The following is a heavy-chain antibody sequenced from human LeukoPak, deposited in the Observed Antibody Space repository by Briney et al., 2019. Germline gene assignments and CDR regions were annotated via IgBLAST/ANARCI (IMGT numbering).Heavy chain of an antibody. Sequence: SESQSLTCTVSGGSISSYYWSWIRQPPGKGREWSGDVYYRGSTNYSPSLKSRVTLSVDTSKNQFSLKLSSVTAAATAVYYCARQHIWFGELFGNWFDPWGQGTLVTVS. CDR2: VYYRGST. CDR3: ARQHIWFGELFGNWFDP. CDR1: GGSISSYY. V-gene: IGHV4-59*08. J-gene: IGHJ5*02. D-gene: IGHD3-10*01.